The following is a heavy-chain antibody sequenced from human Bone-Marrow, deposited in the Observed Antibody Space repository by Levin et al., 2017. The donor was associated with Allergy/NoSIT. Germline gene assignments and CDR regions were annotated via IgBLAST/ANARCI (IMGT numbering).Heavy chain of an antibody. J-gene: IGHJ4*02. D-gene: IGHD3-10*01. CDR3: ARGARALWVGETTY. CDR1: GGSSSTYY. Sequence: PSETLSLTCIVSGGSSSTYYWSWIRQPPGKGLEWIGYIYNSGSTNYNPSLKSRVTISVDTSKNQLSLQLSSVTAADTAVYYCARGARALWVGETTYWGQGTLVTVSS. CDR2: IYNSGST. V-gene: IGHV4-59*01.